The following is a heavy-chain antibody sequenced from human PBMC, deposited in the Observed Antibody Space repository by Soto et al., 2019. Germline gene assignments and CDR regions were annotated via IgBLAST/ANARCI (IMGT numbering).Heavy chain of an antibody. CDR2: IIPIFGTA. Sequence: QVQLVQSGAEVKKPGSSVKVSCKASGGTVSSYAISWVRQAPGQGLEWMGGIIPIFGTANYAQKFQGRVTITADESTSAVYMERSSLRSEDTAVYYCARHVPAAGYYYGMDVWDQGTTVTVSS. CDR1: GGTVSSYA. CDR3: ARHVPAAGYYYGMDV. D-gene: IGHD2-2*01. V-gene: IGHV1-69*12. J-gene: IGHJ6*02.